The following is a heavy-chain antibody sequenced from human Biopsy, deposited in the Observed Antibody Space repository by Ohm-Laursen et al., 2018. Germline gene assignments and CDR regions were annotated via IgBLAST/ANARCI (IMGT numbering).Heavy chain of an antibody. D-gene: IGHD2/OR15-2a*01. Sequence: SETLSLTCAVYGGSFSGDYWSWIRQTPGKGLEWIEYIYYSGSTNYNPSLKSRVTISVDTSKNQFSLRLNSVTAADTAVYYCARATNSTGWPYYYFYGMDVWGQGTTVTVSS. CDR2: IYYSGST. J-gene: IGHJ6*02. CDR1: GGSFSGDY. V-gene: IGHV4-59*01. CDR3: ARATNSTGWPYYYFYGMDV.